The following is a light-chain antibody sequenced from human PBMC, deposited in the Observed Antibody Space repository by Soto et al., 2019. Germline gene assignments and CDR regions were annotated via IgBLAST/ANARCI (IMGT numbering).Light chain of an antibody. CDR2: AAS. CDR3: LQQHTYPRT. CDR1: QAIRND. Sequence: DIQMTQSPTSLSASVGDRVTITCRASQAIRNDLGWYQQKPAKAHKXLIYAASSLQSGVPSRFSGSESGTEVSITISSLQPEDAETYDGLQQHTYPRTFGQGTMVEI. V-gene: IGKV1-17*01. J-gene: IGKJ1*01.